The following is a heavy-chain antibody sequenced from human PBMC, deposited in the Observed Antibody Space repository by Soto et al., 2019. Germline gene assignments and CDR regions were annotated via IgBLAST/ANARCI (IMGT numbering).Heavy chain of an antibody. Sequence: SETLSLTCTVSGGSISSYYWSWIRQPTGKGLEWIGYIYYSGSTNYNPSLKSRVTISVDTSKNQFSLKLSSVTAADTAVYYCARHGGYLGPNDYWGQGPLVTVS. V-gene: IGHV4-59*01. J-gene: IGHJ4*02. CDR3: ARHGGYLGPNDY. CDR1: GGSISSYY. CDR2: IYYSGST. D-gene: IGHD4-17*01.